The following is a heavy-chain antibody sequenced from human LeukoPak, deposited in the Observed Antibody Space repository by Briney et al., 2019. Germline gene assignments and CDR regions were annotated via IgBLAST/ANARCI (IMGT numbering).Heavy chain of an antibody. CDR1: GFTFNSYS. V-gene: IGHV3-48*01. Sequence: PGGSLRLSCAASGFTFNSYSMNWVRQAPGKGLEWVSYISSSSTTMYYADSVKGRFTISRDNSKNTLYLQMNSLRAEDAAVYYCAETFGHTVYYGMDVWGQGTTVTVSS. D-gene: IGHD2-2*02. J-gene: IGHJ6*02. CDR2: ISSSSTTM. CDR3: AETFGHTVYYGMDV.